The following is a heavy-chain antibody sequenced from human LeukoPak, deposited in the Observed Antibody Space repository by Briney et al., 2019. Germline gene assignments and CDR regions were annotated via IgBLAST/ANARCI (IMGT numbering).Heavy chain of an antibody. D-gene: IGHD2-2*01. CDR1: GGSFSGYY. CDR3: ARSFYQLLPTRRHNWFDP. V-gene: IGHV4-34*01. CDR2: INHSGST. Sequence: SETLSLTCAVYGGSFSGYYWSWIRQPPGKGLEWIGEINHSGSTNYNPSLKSRVTISVDTSKNQFSLKLSSVTAADTAVYYCARSFYQLLPTRRHNWFDPWGQGTLVTVSS. J-gene: IGHJ5*02.